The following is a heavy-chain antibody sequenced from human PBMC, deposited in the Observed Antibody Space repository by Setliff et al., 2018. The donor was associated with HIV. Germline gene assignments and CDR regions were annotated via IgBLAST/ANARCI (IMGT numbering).Heavy chain of an antibody. Sequence: ASVKVSCKASGDTFTSYVISWVRQAPGQGLEWMGGIVLMSNTADYAPKFQGRVTITADKSISTAYMELSSLRSEDTAVYYCATRRDGYNSAFDIWGQGTMVTVSS. V-gene: IGHV1-69*06. CDR1: GDTFTSYV. CDR2: IVLMSNTA. CDR3: ATRRDGYNSAFDI. J-gene: IGHJ3*02. D-gene: IGHD5-12*01.